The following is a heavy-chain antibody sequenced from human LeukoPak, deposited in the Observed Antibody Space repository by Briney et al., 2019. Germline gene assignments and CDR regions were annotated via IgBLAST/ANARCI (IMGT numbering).Heavy chain of an antibody. V-gene: IGHV3-48*01. Sequence: PGGSLRLSCAASGFTFSSYRMNWVRQAPGKGLEWVSYISSSSTIYYADSVKGRFTISRDNAKNSLYLQMNSLRAEDTAVYYCARDMFSYYDSSGYFDYWGQGTLVTVSS. CDR2: ISSSSTI. J-gene: IGHJ4*02. CDR3: ARDMFSYYDSSGYFDY. CDR1: GFTFSSYR. D-gene: IGHD3-22*01.